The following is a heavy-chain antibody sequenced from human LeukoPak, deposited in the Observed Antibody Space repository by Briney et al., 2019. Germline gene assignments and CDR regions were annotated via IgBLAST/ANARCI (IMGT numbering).Heavy chain of an antibody. CDR2: VDYTGST. CDR3: ARSTGLYFDY. J-gene: IGHJ4*02. Sequence: PSETLSLTCTVSADSLNSNGYYWGWIRQSPGKGLEWLGNVDYTGSTFYNPSLKSRLTISVDTSKILFSLKLSSMTAADTAVYYCARSTGLYFDYWGQGTLVTVSS. V-gene: IGHV4-39*01. D-gene: IGHD6-19*01. CDR1: ADSLNSNGYY.